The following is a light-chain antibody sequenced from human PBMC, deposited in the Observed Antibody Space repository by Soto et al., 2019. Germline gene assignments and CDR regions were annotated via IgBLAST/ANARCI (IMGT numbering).Light chain of an antibody. CDR1: QSVSSN. V-gene: IGKV3-15*01. Sequence: EIVMTQSPATLSVSPGERASLSCRASQSVSSNLAWYQQKPGQAPRLLIYNASPRATGIPARFSGSGSGTEFTLTISSLQSEDFAVYYCQQYDNWPLTFGGGTKVEIK. J-gene: IGKJ4*01. CDR3: QQYDNWPLT. CDR2: NAS.